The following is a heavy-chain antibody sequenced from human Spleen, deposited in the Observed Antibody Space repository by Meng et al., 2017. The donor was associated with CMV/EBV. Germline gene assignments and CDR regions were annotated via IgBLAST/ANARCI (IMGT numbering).Heavy chain of an antibody. J-gene: IGHJ4*02. CDR2: IVPIFRTM. D-gene: IGHD1-26*01. V-gene: IGHV1-69*05. Sequence: SCQASGYTFSSYGISWVRQAPGQGLEWLGGIVPIFRTMLYGQKFQGRVTITTDESASTAYMELSGLRFEDTAVYYCASRWGAALDYWGQGTLVTVSS. CDR3: ASRWGAALDY. CDR1: GYTFSSYG.